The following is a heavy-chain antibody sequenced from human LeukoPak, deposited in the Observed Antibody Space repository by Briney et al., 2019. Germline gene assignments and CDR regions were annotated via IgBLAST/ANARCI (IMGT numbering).Heavy chain of an antibody. CDR1: GYTFTSYD. CDR3: ARGRYFDWLGSYNWFDP. D-gene: IGHD3-9*01. V-gene: IGHV1-8*01. J-gene: IGHJ5*02. CDR2: MNPNSGNT. Sequence: ASVKVSYKASGYTFTSYDINWVRQATGQGLEWMGWMNPNSGNTGYAQKFQGRVTMTRNTSISTAYMELSSLRSEDTAVYYCARGRYFDWLGSYNWFDPWGQGTLVTVSS.